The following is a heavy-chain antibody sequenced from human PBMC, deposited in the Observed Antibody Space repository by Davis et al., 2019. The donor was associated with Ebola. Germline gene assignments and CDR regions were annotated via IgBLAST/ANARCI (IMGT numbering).Heavy chain of an antibody. CDR3: AKDTTNVWFDV. Sequence: PGGSLRLSCAASGFVFRNYVMSWVRRAPGKGLEWVSTLGLSADTYYADSVKGRFTISRDNSKNTLHLQMNSLRVEDTAIYYCAKDTTNVWFDVWGQGTMVTVSS. CDR2: LGLSADT. D-gene: IGHD1-26*01. V-gene: IGHV3-23*01. J-gene: IGHJ3*01. CDR1: GFVFRNYV.